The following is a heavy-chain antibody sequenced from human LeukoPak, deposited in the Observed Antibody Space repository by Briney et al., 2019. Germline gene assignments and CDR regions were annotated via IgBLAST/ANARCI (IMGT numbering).Heavy chain of an antibody. CDR3: ARGGVGGDDAFDI. CDR1: GGSFSDYY. CDR2: INHSGNT. J-gene: IGHJ3*02. D-gene: IGHD1-26*01. Sequence: ASETLSLTCAVYGGSFSDYYWSWIRQPPGKGLEWIGEINHSGNTYYNPSLKSRVTISVDTSKNQFSLNLSSLTAADTAVYFCARGGVGGDDAFDIWGQGTMVTVSS. V-gene: IGHV4-34*01.